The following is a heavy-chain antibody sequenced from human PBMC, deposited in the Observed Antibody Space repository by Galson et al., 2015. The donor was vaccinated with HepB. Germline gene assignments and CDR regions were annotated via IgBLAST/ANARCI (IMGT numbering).Heavy chain of an antibody. D-gene: IGHD3-22*01. CDR2: ISRSGDTI. V-gene: IGHV3-48*02. CDR1: GFTFSSFN. Sequence: LRLSCAASGFTFSSFNMNWVRQAPGKGLEWVSYISRSGDTIYYADSVKGRFTISRDNAKSSLYLQMNSLRDEDTAVYYCARDDYYDNTDYTDAFDFWGQGTMVTVSS. J-gene: IGHJ3*01. CDR3: ARDDYYDNTDYTDAFDF.